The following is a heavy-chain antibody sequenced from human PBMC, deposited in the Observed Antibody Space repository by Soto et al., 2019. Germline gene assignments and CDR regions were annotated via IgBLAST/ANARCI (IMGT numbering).Heavy chain of an antibody. V-gene: IGHV3-30*03. CDR1: GFIFSNNG. J-gene: IGHJ4*02. D-gene: IGHD3-10*02. CDR2: LSYDGSET. CDR3: SIVRVADSALDH. Sequence: AGGSLRLSCVGSGFIFSNNGMHWVRQTPGKGLEWVAFLSYDGSETFYADSVKGRFTVSRDNSKNTLFLHMRNLRRDDTAVYYCSIVRVADSALDHWGQGTLVTVS.